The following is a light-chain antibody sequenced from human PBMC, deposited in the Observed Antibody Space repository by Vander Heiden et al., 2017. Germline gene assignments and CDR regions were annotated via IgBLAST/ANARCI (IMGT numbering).Light chain of an antibody. V-gene: IGLV3-19*01. CDR2: GKN. J-gene: IGLJ2*01. CDR3: NSRDSSGNHPVV. CDR1: SLRSYY. Sequence: SSELTQDPAVSVALGQTVRITCQGDSLRSYYASWYQQKPGQAPVLVIYGKNNRPSGIPDRFSGSSSGNTASLTITGAQAEDEADYYGNSRDSSGNHPVVFGGGTKLTVL.